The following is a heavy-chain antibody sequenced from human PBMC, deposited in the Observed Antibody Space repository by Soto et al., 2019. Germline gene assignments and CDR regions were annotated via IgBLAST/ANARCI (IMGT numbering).Heavy chain of an antibody. J-gene: IGHJ5*02. CDR1: GYRFTNYY. V-gene: IGHV1-2*06. CDR2: MNLDTGGT. Sequence: ASVKVSCKASGYRFTNYYIHWVRQAPGQGLEWMGRMNLDTGGTTYAQKSQGRVTMTRDTSISTAYMEVTNLKSDDTAIYYCARADSGYDRWGQGTLVTVSS. CDR3: ARADSGYDR. D-gene: IGHD1-26*01.